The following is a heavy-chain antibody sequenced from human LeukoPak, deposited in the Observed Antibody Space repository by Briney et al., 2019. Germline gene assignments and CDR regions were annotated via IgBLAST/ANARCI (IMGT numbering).Heavy chain of an antibody. CDR1: GFSFNTYS. CDR3: ARKGYYASSGYLGYFQH. D-gene: IGHD3-22*01. Sequence: GGSLRLSCAASGFSFNTYSMNWVRQAPGKGLEWVSYISSGSTYIYYADSVKGRFTISRDNGKNSLHLQVNSLRAEDTAVYYCARKGYYASSGYLGYFQHWGQGTLVTVSS. CDR2: ISSGSTYI. V-gene: IGHV3-21*01. J-gene: IGHJ1*01.